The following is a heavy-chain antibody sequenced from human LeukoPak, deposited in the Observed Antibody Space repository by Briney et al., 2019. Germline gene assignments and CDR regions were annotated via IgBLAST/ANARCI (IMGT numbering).Heavy chain of an antibody. D-gene: IGHD2-8*01. Sequence: PGGSLRLSCAASGFTFSNAWMSWVRQAPGKGLEWVGRIKSKTDGGTTDYAAPVKGRFTISRDDSKNTLYLQMNSLKTEDTAVYYCTTGPRPYCTNGVCYRSGAHAFDIWGQGTMVTVSS. CDR2: IKSKTDGGTT. V-gene: IGHV3-15*01. J-gene: IGHJ3*02. CDR1: GFTFSNAW. CDR3: TTGPRPYCTNGVCYRSGAHAFDI.